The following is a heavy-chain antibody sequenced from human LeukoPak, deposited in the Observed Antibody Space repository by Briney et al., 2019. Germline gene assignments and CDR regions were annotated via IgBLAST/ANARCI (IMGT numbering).Heavy chain of an antibody. V-gene: IGHV4-34*01. J-gene: IGHJ4*02. CDR1: GGSFSSYY. D-gene: IGHD3-10*01. Sequence: SETLSLTCAVYGGSFSSYYWSWIRQPPGKGLEWIVEINNSGSTNYNPALKRRVTISVDTSKNQFSLKLSSVTAADTAVYYCARGRTGSGSCHIDYWGQGTLVTVSS. CDR3: ARGRTGSGSCHIDY. CDR2: INNSGST.